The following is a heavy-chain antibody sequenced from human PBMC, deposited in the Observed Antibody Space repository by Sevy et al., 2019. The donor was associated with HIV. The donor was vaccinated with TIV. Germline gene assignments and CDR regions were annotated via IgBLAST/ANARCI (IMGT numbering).Heavy chain of an antibody. V-gene: IGHV4-31*03. J-gene: IGHJ3*02. D-gene: IGHD3-9*01. CDR1: GGSISSGGYY. CDR2: IYYSGST. Sequence: SETLSLTCTVSGGSISSGGYYWSWLRQHPGKGLEWIGYIYYSGSTYYNPSLKSRVTISVDTSKNQFSLKLSSVTAADTAVYYCAREPEAHYDILAGAFDIWGQGTMVTVSS. CDR3: AREPEAHYDILAGAFDI.